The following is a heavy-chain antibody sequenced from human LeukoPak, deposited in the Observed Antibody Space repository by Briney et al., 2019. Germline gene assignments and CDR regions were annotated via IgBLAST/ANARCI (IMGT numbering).Heavy chain of an antibody. CDR1: GGSISSYY. V-gene: IGHV4-59*01. D-gene: IGHD1-26*01. Sequence: LETLPLTCTVSGGSISSYYWSWIRQSPGKGLEWIGYIYNSGNTNYNPSLKSRVTMSVDTSKNQFSLKLSSVTAADTAVYYCARDIVGVTRAFGYWGQGTLATVSS. CDR3: ARDIVGVTRAFGY. CDR2: IYNSGNT. J-gene: IGHJ4*02.